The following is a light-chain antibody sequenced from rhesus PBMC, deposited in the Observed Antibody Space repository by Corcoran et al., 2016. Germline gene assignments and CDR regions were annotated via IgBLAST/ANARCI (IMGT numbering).Light chain of an antibody. CDR2: EVH. J-gene: IGLJ1*01. CDR3: CSYRTGSAYI. Sequence: QAALTQPRSVSGSPGQSVTISCTGTSSDIGSYNYVSWYQQHPGTAPRLLIYEVHKRPSGVSDRFSGSKSGNTASLTISGLQAEDEADYYCCSYRTGSAYIFGTGTRLTVL. CDR1: SSDIGSYNY. V-gene: IGLV2-32*01.